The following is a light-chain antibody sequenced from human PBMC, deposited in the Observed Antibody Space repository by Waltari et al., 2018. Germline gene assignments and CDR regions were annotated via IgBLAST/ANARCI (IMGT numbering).Light chain of an antibody. J-gene: IGKJ2*01. CDR3: LQDYNYPRT. V-gene: IGKV1-6*01. CDR1: QGIRND. Sequence: AIQMTQSPSSLSASVGDRVTITCRASQGIRNDLGWYQQKPGKAPKVLIYAASSLQSGVPARFSGSGSGTDFTLTSSSLQPEDFATYYCLQDYNYPRTFGQGTKLEIK. CDR2: AAS.